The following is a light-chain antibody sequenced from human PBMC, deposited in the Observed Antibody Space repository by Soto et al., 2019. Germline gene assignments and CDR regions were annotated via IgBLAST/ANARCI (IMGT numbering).Light chain of an antibody. CDR2: GVS. CDR3: QQYSYSPFT. J-gene: IGKJ2*01. Sequence: VLTQSPGTLSLSPGERAILSCRASQSVRSNYLAWYQQKSGQAPRLLIYGVSSRATGIPDRFSGSGSGTDFTLTISRLEPEDSAVYYCQQYSYSPFTFGQGTKLGI. CDR1: QSVRSNY. V-gene: IGKV3-20*01.